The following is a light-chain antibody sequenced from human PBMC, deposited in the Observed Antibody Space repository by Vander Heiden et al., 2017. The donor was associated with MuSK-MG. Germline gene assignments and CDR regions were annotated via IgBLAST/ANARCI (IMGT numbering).Light chain of an antibody. V-gene: IGKV1-27*01. J-gene: IGKJ5*01. Sequence: DIQMTQSPSSMSASVGDRVTITCRASQGISNYLAWYQPKPGKVPKLLIYAASTLQSGVPSRFSGSGSGTDFTLTISSLQPEDVATYYCQKYNSAPRITFGQGTRLEIK. CDR2: AAS. CDR3: QKYNSAPRIT. CDR1: QGISNY.